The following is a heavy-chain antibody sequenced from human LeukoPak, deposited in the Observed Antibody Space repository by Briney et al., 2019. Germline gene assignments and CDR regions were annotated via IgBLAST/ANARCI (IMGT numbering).Heavy chain of an antibody. J-gene: IGHJ4*02. CDR1: GFTFSSYD. CDR3: ARAVYYYDSSGYPLWYFDY. Sequence: GRSLRLSCAASGFTFSSYDMHWVRQATGKGLEWVSAIGTAGDTYYPGSVKGRFTISRENAKNSLYLQMNSLRAEDTAVYYCARAVYYYDSSGYPLWYFDYWGQGTLVTVSS. V-gene: IGHV3-13*01. CDR2: IGTAGDT. D-gene: IGHD3-22*01.